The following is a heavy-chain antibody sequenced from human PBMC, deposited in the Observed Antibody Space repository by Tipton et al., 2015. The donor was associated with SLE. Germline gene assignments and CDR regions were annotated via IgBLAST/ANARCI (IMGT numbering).Heavy chain of an antibody. J-gene: IGHJ4*02. Sequence: SLRLSCAASGFTFNSYGMHWVRQAPGQGLEWVAFITYDGSKRYYADSVKGRFSISRDDSKNTLYLQMTSLRVEDTGMYYCVKDLPAFDFWGQGTLVTVSS. CDR2: ITYDGSKR. CDR1: GFTFNSYG. V-gene: IGHV3-30*02. CDR3: VKDLPAFDF.